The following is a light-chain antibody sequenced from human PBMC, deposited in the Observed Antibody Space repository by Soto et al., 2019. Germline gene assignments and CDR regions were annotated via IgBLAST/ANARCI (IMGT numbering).Light chain of an antibody. Sequence: QSVLTQPASVSGSPGQSITILCTGSSSAIDSYNYVSWYQQHPGKAPKLIIYEVSSRPSGVSYRFSGSKSGNTASLTISGLQAEDEADYYCSSYTSSTTLEVFGTGTKLTVL. V-gene: IGLV2-14*01. CDR2: EVS. CDR1: SSAIDSYNY. J-gene: IGLJ1*01. CDR3: SSYTSSTTLEV.